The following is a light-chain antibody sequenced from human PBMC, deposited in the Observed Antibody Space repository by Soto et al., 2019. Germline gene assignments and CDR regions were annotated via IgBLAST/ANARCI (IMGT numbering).Light chain of an antibody. V-gene: IGLV1-51*01. CDR3: GTWDGSLSADV. CDR1: SSNIGNNY. J-gene: IGLJ1*01. Sequence: QSVLTQPPSVSAAPGQKVTISCSGSSSNIGNNYVSWYQHLPGTAPKLLIYDNDKRPSGISDRFSGSKSGTSATLGITGLQTGDEADYYCGTWDGSLSADVFGTGTKVTVL. CDR2: DND.